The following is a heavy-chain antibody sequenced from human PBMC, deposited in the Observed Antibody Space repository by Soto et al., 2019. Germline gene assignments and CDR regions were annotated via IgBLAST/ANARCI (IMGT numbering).Heavy chain of an antibody. V-gene: IGHV1-69*01. CDR3: XXXXXWXPISYYFX. CDR1: GGTFSSYA. D-gene: IGHD1-1*01. J-gene: IGHJ4*01. Sequence: QVQLVQSGAEVKKPGSSVKVSCKASGGTFSSYAISWVRQAPGQGLEWMGGIIPIFGTANYAQKFQGRVTITADESTSTAYMELSSXXXXXXXXXXXXXXXXWXPISYYFX. CDR2: IIPIFGTA.